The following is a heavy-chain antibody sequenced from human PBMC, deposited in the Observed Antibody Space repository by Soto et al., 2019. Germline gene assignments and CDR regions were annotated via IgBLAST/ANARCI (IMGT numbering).Heavy chain of an antibody. D-gene: IGHD6-6*01. CDR1: GGSISSYY. J-gene: IGHJ4*02. CDR3: ARDRWVPGQLDY. Sequence: SETLSLTCTVSGGSISSYYWSWIRQPPGKGLEWIGYIYYSGSTNYNPSLKSRVTISVDTSKNQFSLKLSSVTAADTAVYYCARDRWVPGQLDYWGQGTLVTVSS. CDR2: IYYSGST. V-gene: IGHV4-59*01.